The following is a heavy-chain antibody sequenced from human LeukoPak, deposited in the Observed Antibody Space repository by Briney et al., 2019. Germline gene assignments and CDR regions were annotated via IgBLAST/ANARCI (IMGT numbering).Heavy chain of an antibody. Sequence: PGGSLRLSCAASGFTFSNAWMNWVRQAPGKGLEWVGRIKSKTDGGTTDYAAPVKGRFTISRDDSKNTPYLQMNSLKTEDTAVYYCTTDLYYYDSSGDNDYWGQGTLVTVSS. CDR3: TTDLYYYDSSGDNDY. CDR2: IKSKTDGGTT. CDR1: GFTFSNAW. V-gene: IGHV3-15*07. J-gene: IGHJ4*02. D-gene: IGHD3-22*01.